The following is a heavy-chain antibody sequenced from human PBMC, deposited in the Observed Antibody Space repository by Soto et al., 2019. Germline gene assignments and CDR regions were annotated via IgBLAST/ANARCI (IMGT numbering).Heavy chain of an antibody. V-gene: IGHV4-59*01. CDR1: GGSMSGYD. CDR3: ARVSGRYYYGMDV. J-gene: IGHJ6*02. Sequence: PSETLSLTCTVSGGSMSGYDWSWIRQPPGERLEWIGNVFYSGSTNYNPSLQSRVTISLDSSKNQFSLNLRSMTAADTAVYYCARVSGRYYYGMDVWGQGTTVTVSS. D-gene: IGHD6-19*01. CDR2: VFYSGST.